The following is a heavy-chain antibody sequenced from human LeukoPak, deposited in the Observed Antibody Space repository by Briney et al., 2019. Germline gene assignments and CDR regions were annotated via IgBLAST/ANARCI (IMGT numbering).Heavy chain of an antibody. CDR1: GFTFSSYG. J-gene: IGHJ6*02. Sequence: GGSPRLSCAASGFTFSSYGMHWVRQAPGKGLEWVAVISYDGSNKYYADPVKGRFTISRDNSKNTLYLQMNSLRAEDTAVYYCAKEVVTTYYYYYGMDVWGQGTTVTVSS. CDR2: ISYDGSNK. D-gene: IGHD2-21*02. V-gene: IGHV3-30*18. CDR3: AKEVVTTYYYYYGMDV.